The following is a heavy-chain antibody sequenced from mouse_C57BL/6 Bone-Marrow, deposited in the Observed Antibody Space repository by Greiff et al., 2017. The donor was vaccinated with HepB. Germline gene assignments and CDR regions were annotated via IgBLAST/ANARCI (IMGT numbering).Heavy chain of an antibody. V-gene: IGHV10-1*01. CDR1: GFSFNTYA. D-gene: IGHD2-4*01. CDR2: IRSKSNNYAT. CDR3: VIPYDYDETWFAY. J-gene: IGHJ3*01. Sequence: EVMLVESGGGLVQPKGSLKLSCAASGFSFNTYAMNWVRQAPGKGLEWVARIRSKSNNYATYYADSVKDRFTISRDDSESMLYLQMNNLKTEDTAMYFCVIPYDYDETWFAYWGQGTLVTVSA.